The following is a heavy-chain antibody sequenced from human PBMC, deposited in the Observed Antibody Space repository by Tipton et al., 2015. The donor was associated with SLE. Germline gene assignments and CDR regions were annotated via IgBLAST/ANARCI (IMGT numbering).Heavy chain of an antibody. Sequence: PGLVKPSETLSLTCTVSGDSVGTNYWNWIRQPAGKGLEWIGRLYGSGSPTHYNPSLEGRVTVSVDTSQNQVSLKLTSVTAADTAVYYCARIRPGHGDPFDFWGQGTLVTVSS. CDR1: GDSVGTNY. D-gene: IGHD4-17*01. V-gene: IGHV4-4*07. CDR3: ARIRPGHGDPFDF. CDR2: LYGSGSPT. J-gene: IGHJ4*02.